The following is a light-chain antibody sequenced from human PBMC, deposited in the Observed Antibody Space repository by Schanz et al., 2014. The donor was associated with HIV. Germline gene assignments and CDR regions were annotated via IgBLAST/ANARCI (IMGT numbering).Light chain of an antibody. Sequence: DIVLTQSPATLSVSPGEGATLSCRASQSVSSNLAWYQQKPGQAPRLLIYGASTRATGIPARFSGSGSGTDFTLTISSLQPEDFATYYCQQLKSYPRTFGQGTKVEIK. V-gene: IGKV3-15*01. CDR2: GAS. J-gene: IGKJ1*01. CDR1: QSVSSN. CDR3: QQLKSYPRT.